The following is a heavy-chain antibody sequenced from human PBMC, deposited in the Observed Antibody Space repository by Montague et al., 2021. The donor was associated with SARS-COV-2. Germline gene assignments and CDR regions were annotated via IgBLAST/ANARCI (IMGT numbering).Heavy chain of an antibody. J-gene: IGHJ5*02. Sequence: DSVKGRFTVSRDNSRDTLYLQMNSLRVEDTAMYYCARDLSSRFNLWGQGTLVTVSS. V-gene: IGHV3-30*01. CDR3: ARDLSSRFNL.